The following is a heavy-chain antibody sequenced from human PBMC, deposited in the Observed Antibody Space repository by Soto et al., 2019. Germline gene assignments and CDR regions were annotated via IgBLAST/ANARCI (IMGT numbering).Heavy chain of an antibody. CDR3: AREPYCSSTSCYTEIDY. CDR2: IKQDGSEK. J-gene: IGHJ4*02. Sequence: GESLKISCAASGFTFSSYWMSWVRQAPGKGLEWVANIKQDGSEKYYVDSVKGRFTISRDNAKNSLYLQMNSLRAEDTAVYYCAREPYCSSTSCYTEIDYWGQGTLVTVSS. D-gene: IGHD2-2*01. V-gene: IGHV3-7*01. CDR1: GFTFSSYW.